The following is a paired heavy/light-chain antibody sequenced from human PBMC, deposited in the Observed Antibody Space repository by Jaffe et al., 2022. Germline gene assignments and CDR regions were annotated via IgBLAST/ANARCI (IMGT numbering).Heavy chain of an antibody. CDR1: GGTFSSYA. D-gene: IGHD2-8*02. J-gene: IGHJ5*02. V-gene: IGHV1-69*01. CDR2: IIPIFGTA. CDR3: ARGYCTGGVCYRPEGDWFDP. Sequence: QVQLVQSGAEVKKPGSSVKVSCKASGGTFSSYAISWVRQAPGQGLEWMGGIIPIFGTANYAQKFQGRVTITADESTSTAYMELSSLRSEDTAVYYCARGYCTGGVCYRPEGDWFDPWGQGTLVTVSS.
Light chain of an antibody. CDR3: QQYYSTPPLT. Sequence: DIQMTQSPSSLSASVGDRVTITCRASQGISNSLAWYQQKPGKAPKLLLYAASRLESGVPSRFSGSGSGTDYTLTISSLQPEDFATYYCQQYYSTPPLTFGGGTKVEIK. J-gene: IGKJ4*01. CDR2: AAS. V-gene: IGKV1-NL1*01. CDR1: QGISNS.